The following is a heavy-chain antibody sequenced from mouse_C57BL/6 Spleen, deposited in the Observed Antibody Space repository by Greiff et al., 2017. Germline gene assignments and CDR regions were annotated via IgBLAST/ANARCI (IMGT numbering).Heavy chain of an antibody. CDR3: ARTGAMDY. CDR2: ISDGGSYT. J-gene: IGHJ4*01. CDR1: GFTFSSYA. Sequence: EVQLVESGGGLVKPGGSLKLSCAASGFTFSSYAISWVRQTPEKRLEWVATISDGGSYTYYPDNVKGRFTISRNNAKNNQYLQMSHLKSEDTAMYYCARTGAMDYWGQGTSVTVSS. V-gene: IGHV5-4*01.